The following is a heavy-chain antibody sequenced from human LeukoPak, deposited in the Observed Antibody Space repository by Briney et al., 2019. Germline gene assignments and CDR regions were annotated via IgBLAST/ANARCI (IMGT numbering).Heavy chain of an antibody. Sequence: ASVKVSCKASGYTFTSYGISWVRQAPGQGLEWMGWINPNSGGTNYAQKFQGRVTMTRDTSISTAYMELSRLRSDDTAVYYCARDYNWNYVDYWGQGTLVTVSS. V-gene: IGHV1-2*02. CDR3: ARDYNWNYVDY. J-gene: IGHJ4*02. CDR2: INPNSGGT. CDR1: GYTFTSYG. D-gene: IGHD1-20*01.